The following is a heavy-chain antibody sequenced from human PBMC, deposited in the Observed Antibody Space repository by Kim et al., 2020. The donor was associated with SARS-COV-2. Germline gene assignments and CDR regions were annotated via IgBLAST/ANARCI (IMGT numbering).Heavy chain of an antibody. J-gene: IGHJ4*02. CDR2: ISTSGGTI. CDR3: ARGGRGWYEFDY. D-gene: IGHD6-19*01. CDR1: GFIFNNYE. V-gene: IGHV3-48*03. Sequence: GGSLRLSCEVSGFIFNNYEMNWVRQPPGKGLEWVSYISTSGGTIYYADSVRGRFTISRDNTESQVILQMEALRAEDTGVYYCARGGRGWYEFDYWGQGTLVTVSS.